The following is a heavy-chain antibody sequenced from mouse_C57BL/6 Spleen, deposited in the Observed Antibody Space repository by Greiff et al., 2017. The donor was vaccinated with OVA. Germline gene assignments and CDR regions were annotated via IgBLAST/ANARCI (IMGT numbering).Heavy chain of an antibody. V-gene: IGHV1-50*01. CDR2: IDPYDSDT. CDR3: ARIYSNYGYFDY. D-gene: IGHD2-5*01. CDR1: GYTFTSYW. J-gene: IGHJ2*01. Sequence: VQLQQPGAELVKPGASVKMSCKASGYTFTSYWMQWVKQRPGQGLEWIGEIDPYDSDTNYNQKFKGKATLTVDTSSSTAYMQLSRLTSEDSAVYYCARIYSNYGYFDYWGKGTTLTVSS.